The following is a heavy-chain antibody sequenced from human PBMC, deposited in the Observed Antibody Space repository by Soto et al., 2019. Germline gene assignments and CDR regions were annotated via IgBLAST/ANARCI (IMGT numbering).Heavy chain of an antibody. CDR2: ISAYNGNT. CDR3: AMCEPGPKLLLRYGMDV. D-gene: IGHD3-10*01. Sequence: QVRLVQSGAEVKKPGASVKVSCKASGYTFTSYGISWVRQAPGQGLEWMGWISAYNGNTNYAQKLQGRVTMTTDTSTSPAYMELRSLRSDDTAVYYCAMCEPGPKLLLRYGMDVWGQGTTVTVSS. J-gene: IGHJ6*02. CDR1: GYTFTSYG. V-gene: IGHV1-18*04.